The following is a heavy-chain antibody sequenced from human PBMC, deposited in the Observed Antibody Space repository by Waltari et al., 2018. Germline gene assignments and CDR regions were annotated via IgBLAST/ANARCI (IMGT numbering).Heavy chain of an antibody. CDR3: AAAGYYDSSGYSNDAFDI. V-gene: IGHV4-31*03. CDR1: GGSISSGGYY. D-gene: IGHD3-22*01. CDR2: IYYRGST. Sequence: QVQLQESGPGLVKPSQTLSLTCTVSGGSISSGGYYWSWLRQHPGKGLEWIGYIYYRGSTYYNPSLKSRVTISVDTSKNQFSLKLSSVTAADTAVYYCAAAGYYDSSGYSNDAFDIWGQGTMVTVSS. J-gene: IGHJ3*02.